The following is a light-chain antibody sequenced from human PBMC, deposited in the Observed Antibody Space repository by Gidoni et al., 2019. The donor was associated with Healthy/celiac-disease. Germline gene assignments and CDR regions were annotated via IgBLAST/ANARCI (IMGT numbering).Light chain of an antibody. V-gene: IGKV1-39*01. CDR1: QSISSY. CDR3: QHSYSTLIT. CDR2: AAS. J-gene: IGKJ3*01. Sequence: DIQMTQSPSSLSASVGDRVNITCRASQSISSYLNWYQQKPGKAPKLLIYAASSLQSGVPSRFSGSGSGTDFTLTISSLQPEDFAPYYCQHSYSTLITFGPGTKVDIK.